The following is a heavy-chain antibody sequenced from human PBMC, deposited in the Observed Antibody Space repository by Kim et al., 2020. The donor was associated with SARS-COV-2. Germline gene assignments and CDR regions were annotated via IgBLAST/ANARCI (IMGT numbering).Heavy chain of an antibody. Sequence: GGSLRLSCAASGFTFSSYGMHWVRQAPGKGLEWVAVIWYDGSNKYYADSVKGRFTISRDNSKNTLDLQMNSLRAEDTAVYYCASDRTMIVEDAFDIWGQGTMVTVSS. CDR1: GFTFSSYG. CDR2: IWYDGSNK. CDR3: ASDRTMIVEDAFDI. J-gene: IGHJ3*02. D-gene: IGHD3-22*01. V-gene: IGHV3-33*01.